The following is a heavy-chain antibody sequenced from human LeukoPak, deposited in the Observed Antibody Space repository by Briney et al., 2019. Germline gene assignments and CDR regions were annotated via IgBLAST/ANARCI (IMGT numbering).Heavy chain of an antibody. J-gene: IGHJ4*02. D-gene: IGHD2-2*03. CDR3: ATDLHFGYCTATSCANY. V-gene: IGHV3-15*01. CDR2: IRSTPDGGAT. Sequence: PGGSLRLSCAASGFTFISSWMTWVRQAPGKGLEWVGRIRSTPDGGATDYAAPVKGRFTISGDDSKNTLYLQMSSLRTEDTAVYYCATDLHFGYCTATSCANYWGQGTLVTVSS. CDR1: GFTFISSW.